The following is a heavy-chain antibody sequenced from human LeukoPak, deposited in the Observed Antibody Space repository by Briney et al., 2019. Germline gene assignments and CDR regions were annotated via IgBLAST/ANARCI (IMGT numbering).Heavy chain of an antibody. CDR2: IRYDGSNK. CDR3: AKDDVSKYQLPRFFDY. J-gene: IGHJ4*02. CDR1: GFTFSSYG. V-gene: IGHV3-30*02. Sequence: QSGGSLRLSCAASGFTFSSYGMHWVRQAPGKGLEWVAFIRYDGSNKYYADSVKGRFTISRDNSKNTLYLQMNSLRAEDTAVYYCAKDDVSKYQLPRFFDYWGQGTLVTVSS. D-gene: IGHD2-2*01.